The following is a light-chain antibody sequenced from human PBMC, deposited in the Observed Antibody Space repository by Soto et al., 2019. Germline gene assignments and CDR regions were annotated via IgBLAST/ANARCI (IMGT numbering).Light chain of an antibody. J-gene: IGLJ1*01. CDR2: DDN. CDR1: RSNIGGNS. CDR3: GSWDSSLSAYV. Sequence: QSVMTQPPSVSAAPGQKVTISCSGSRSNIGGNSVSWYQQLPGTAPKLLIYDDNKRPSGIPDRFSGSKSGTSATLGITGFQTGDEADYYCGSWDSSLSAYVFGTGTKLTGL. V-gene: IGLV1-51*01.